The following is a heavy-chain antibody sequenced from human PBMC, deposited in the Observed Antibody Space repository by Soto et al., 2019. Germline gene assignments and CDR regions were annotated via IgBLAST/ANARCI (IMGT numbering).Heavy chain of an antibody. CDR3: AKARQPGVMDV. Sequence: QVQLVESGGGVVQPGRSLRLSCAASGFTFSSYGMHWVRQAPGKGLEWVAVISYDGSSKYYADSVKGRFTISRDNSKNTLYLQMNSLRAEDTAVYYCAKARQPGVMDVWGQGTTVTVSS. V-gene: IGHV3-30*18. CDR2: ISYDGSSK. CDR1: GFTFSSYG. J-gene: IGHJ6*02. D-gene: IGHD3-10*01.